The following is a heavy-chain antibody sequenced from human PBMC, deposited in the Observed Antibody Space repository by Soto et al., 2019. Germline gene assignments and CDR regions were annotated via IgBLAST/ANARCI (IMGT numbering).Heavy chain of an antibody. CDR3: ARDQYLAPYIYYYGMDV. J-gene: IGHJ6*02. CDR2: ISGYNGNT. V-gene: IGHV1-18*04. Sequence: ASVKVSCKASGYTFTRYGVSWVRQAPGQGLEWMGWISGYNGNTNYAKKLQGRVTMTTDTSTSTAYMEVRSLRSDDTAVYYCARDQYLAPYIYYYGMDVWGQGTTVTVSS. D-gene: IGHD2-2*02. CDR1: GYTFTRYG.